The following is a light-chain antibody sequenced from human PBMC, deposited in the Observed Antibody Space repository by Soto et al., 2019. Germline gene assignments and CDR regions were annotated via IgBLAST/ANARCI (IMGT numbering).Light chain of an antibody. V-gene: IGKV3D-20*01. CDR1: QRVTSNY. J-gene: IGKJ1*01. CDR3: LQYGSSPRT. Sequence: EIVLTQSPATLSLSPGERATLSCGASQRVTSNYLAWYQQKPGLAPRLLIYDVSSRATGIPDRFSGSGSGTGFTLTSSRLEPEDFAVYFCLQYGSSPRTCGKETKGEIK. CDR2: DVS.